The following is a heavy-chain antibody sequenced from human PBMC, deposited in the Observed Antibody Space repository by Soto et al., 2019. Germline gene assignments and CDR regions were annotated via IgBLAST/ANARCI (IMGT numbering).Heavy chain of an antibody. V-gene: IGHV3-23*05. J-gene: IGHJ4*02. CDR1: GFSFRDYT. Sequence: EVQLLDSGGGLVQPGGSMTLSCAASGFSFRDYTMSWVRQAPGKVLDCISVILSNFNTYYTDSVRGRFTISRDTSKNTLDLEMNSLRAEDTAIYYCARRVNGYFDYWGQGALVTVSS. D-gene: IGHD2-8*01. CDR2: ILSNFNT. CDR3: ARRVNGYFDY.